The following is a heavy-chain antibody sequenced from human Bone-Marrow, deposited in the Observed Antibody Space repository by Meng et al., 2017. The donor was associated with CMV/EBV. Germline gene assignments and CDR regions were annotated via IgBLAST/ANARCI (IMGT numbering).Heavy chain of an antibody. Sequence: GESLKISCEASGFTFSSYSMNWVRQAPGKGLEWVSSISSSSSYIYYADSVKGRFTISRDNAKNSLYLQMNSLRAEDTAVYYCARGGYGSGSTYYYYYYGMDVWGQGTTVTVSS. CDR3: ARGGYGSGSTYYYYYYGMDV. CDR1: GFTFSSYS. J-gene: IGHJ6*02. D-gene: IGHD3-10*01. CDR2: ISSSSSYI. V-gene: IGHV3-21*01.